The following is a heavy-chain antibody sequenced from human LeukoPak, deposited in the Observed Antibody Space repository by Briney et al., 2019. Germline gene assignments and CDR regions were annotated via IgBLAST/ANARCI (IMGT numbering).Heavy chain of an antibody. J-gene: IGHJ6*02. CDR2: INHGGST. V-gene: IGHV4-34*01. CDR3: ARDGYSTPDV. D-gene: IGHD6-13*01. CDR1: GGSFSDYY. Sequence: SETLSLTCAVYGGSFSDYYWSWIRQPPGKGLEWMGEINHGGSTNYNPSLKSRVTLSVDTSKNQFSLKLTSVTAADAAVYYCARDGYSTPDVWGQGTTVTVSS.